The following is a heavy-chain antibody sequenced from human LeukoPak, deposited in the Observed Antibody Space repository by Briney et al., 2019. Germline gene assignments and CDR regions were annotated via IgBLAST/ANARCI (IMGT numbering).Heavy chain of an antibody. CDR2: ISSSSSYI. J-gene: IGHJ1*01. CDR3: ARDPREREWLKYFQH. V-gene: IGHV3-21*01. CDR1: GFTFSSYS. D-gene: IGHD6-19*01. Sequence: GGSLRLSCAASGFTFSSYSMNWVRQAPGKGLEWVSSISSSSSYIYYADSVKGRFTISRDNAKNSLYLQMNSQRAEDTAVYYCARDPREREWLKYFQHWGQGTLVTVSS.